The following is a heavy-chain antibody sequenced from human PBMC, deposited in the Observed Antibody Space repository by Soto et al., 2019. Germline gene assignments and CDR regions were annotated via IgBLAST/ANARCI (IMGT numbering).Heavy chain of an antibody. J-gene: IGHJ4*02. CDR2: ISGGGDTT. D-gene: IGHD3-10*01. Sequence: EVQLLESGGGLVQPGGSLRLSCAASGFTFNNYAMSWVRQAPGKGLEWVSVISGGGDTTSYADSVKGRFTVSRDGSKNTLYLQMSSLRAEDPALYYCAKGRGGSGSLTPRVDFWGQGTLVTVSS. CDR1: GFTFNNYA. V-gene: IGHV3-23*01. CDR3: AKGRGGSGSLTPRVDF.